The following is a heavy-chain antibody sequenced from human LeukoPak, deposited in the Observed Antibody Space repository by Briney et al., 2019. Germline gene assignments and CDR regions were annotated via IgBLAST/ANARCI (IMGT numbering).Heavy chain of an antibody. D-gene: IGHD3-9*01. CDR3: ARDKLDYDILTGYYFSAVMDV. J-gene: IGHJ6*02. CDR1: GFTFSSYG. CDR2: IYSGGST. V-gene: IGHV3-66*01. Sequence: GGSLRLSCAASGFTFSSYGMHWVRQAPGKGLEWVSVIYSGGSTYYADSVMGRFTISRDNSKNTLYLQMNSLRAEDTAVYYCARDKLDYDILTGYYFSAVMDVWGQGTTVTVSS.